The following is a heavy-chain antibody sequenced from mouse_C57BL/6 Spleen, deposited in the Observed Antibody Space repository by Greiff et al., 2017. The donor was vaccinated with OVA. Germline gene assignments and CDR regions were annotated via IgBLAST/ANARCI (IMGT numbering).Heavy chain of an antibody. J-gene: IGHJ2*01. CDR2: INPYNGGT. D-gene: IGHD2-4*01. CDR1: GYIFTDYY. V-gene: IGHV1-19*01. CDR3: ARSNGLRVYFDY. Sequence: VQLQQSGPVLVKPGASVKMSCKASGYIFTDYYMNWVKQSHGKSLEWIGVINPYNGGTSYNQKFKGKATLTVDKSSSTAYMELNSLTSEDSAVYYCARSNGLRVYFDYWGQGTTLTVSS.